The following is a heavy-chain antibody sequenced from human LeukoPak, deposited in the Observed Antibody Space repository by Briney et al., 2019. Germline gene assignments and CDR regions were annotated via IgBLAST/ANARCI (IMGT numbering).Heavy chain of an antibody. CDR1: GVPISTYY. J-gene: IGHJ4*02. D-gene: IGHD2-2*01. CDR2: IFPSGSS. CDR3: ARSPPAPKQFDF. V-gene: IGHV4-4*09. Sequence: SETLSLTCTVSGVPISTYYWSWIRQPPGKGLEWIGYIFPSGSSNYDPSLKSRVTMSVDTSKNQISLKLYSVIAADTAIYYCARSPPAPKQFDFWGQGILVTVSS.